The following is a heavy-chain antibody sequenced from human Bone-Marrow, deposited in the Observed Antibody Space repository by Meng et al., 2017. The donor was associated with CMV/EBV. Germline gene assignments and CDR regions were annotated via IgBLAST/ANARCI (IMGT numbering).Heavy chain of an antibody. CDR1: GGSFSGHY. J-gene: IGHJ6*02. V-gene: IGHV4-34*01. Sequence: SETLSLPCAVYGGSFSGHYWSWIRQPPGKGLEWIGEINHSGSTNYNPSLKSRVTISVDTSKNQFSLKLSSVTAADTAVYYCARGRGGYCSSWWGCDGPYGMDVWGQGTTVNVAS. CDR3: ARGRGGYCSSWWGCDGPYGMDV. D-gene: IGHD2-2*01. CDR2: INHSGST.